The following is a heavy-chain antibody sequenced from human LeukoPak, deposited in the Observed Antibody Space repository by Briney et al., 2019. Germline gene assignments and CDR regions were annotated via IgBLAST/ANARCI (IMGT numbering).Heavy chain of an antibody. V-gene: IGHV1-18*04. Sequence: ASVKVSCKASGCTFTSYGISWVRQAPGQGLEWVGWISADNVNANYAQKFQGRVTMTTDTSTTTAYLELTSLRSDDTAIYYCARDVFHWNYYGWLQHDFWGQGTLVTVSS. CDR1: GCTFTSYG. J-gene: IGHJ4*02. CDR2: ISADNVNA. CDR3: ARDVFHWNYYGWLQHDF. D-gene: IGHD1-7*01.